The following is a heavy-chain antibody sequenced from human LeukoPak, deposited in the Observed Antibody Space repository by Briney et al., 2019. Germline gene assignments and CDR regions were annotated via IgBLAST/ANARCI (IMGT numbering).Heavy chain of an antibody. CDR1: GFTFSSYA. D-gene: IGHD3-22*01. Sequence: PGGSLRLSCAASGFTFSSYAMHWVRQAPGKGLEYVSAISSNGGSTYYANSVKGRFTISRDNSKNTLYLQMGSLRAEDMAVYYCARDDYYDSSGYYVNYYYYGMDVWGQGTTVTVSS. CDR3: ARDDYYDSSGYYVNYYYYGMDV. V-gene: IGHV3-64*01. CDR2: ISSNGGST. J-gene: IGHJ6*02.